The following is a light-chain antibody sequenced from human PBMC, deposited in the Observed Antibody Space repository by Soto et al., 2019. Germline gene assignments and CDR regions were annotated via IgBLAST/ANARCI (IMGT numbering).Light chain of an antibody. CDR3: VAWDDSLSGAL. CDR1: SSNIGSNY. CDR2: RNN. Sequence: QSALTQPASASGTPGQRVTISCSGSSSNIGSNYVYWYQQVPGTAPKLLIQRNNQRPSGVPDRFSGSQSGTSASLAISGLRSEDEADYYCVAWDDSLSGALFGGGTQLTVL. V-gene: IGLV1-47*01. J-gene: IGLJ7*01.